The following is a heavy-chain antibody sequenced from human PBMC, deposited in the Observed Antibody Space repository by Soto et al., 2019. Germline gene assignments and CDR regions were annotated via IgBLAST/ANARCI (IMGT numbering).Heavy chain of an antibody. Sequence: QVQLVQSGAEVKKPGASVKVSCKASGYTFTSYGISWVRQAPGQGLAWMGWISAYNGNTTYAQKLQGRVTMTTDTSKSTAYLELRGLRSDDTAVYYCARVIMVRALLSDYWGQGTLVTVSS. V-gene: IGHV1-18*04. D-gene: IGHD3-10*01. CDR3: ARVIMVRALLSDY. CDR2: ISAYNGNT. J-gene: IGHJ4*02. CDR1: GYTFTSYG.